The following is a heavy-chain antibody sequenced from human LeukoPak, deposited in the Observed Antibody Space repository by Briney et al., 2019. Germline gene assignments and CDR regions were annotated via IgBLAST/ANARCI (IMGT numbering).Heavy chain of an antibody. Sequence: SQTLSLTCTVSGGSISSGDAYWSWIRQHPGKGLEWIGYIYYSGSTYYNPSLKSRVTISVDTSKNQFSLKLTSVTAADTAVHYCATSGYGRDAFDIWGQGTMVTVSS. CDR2: IYYSGST. CDR3: ATSGYGRDAFDI. V-gene: IGHV4-31*03. J-gene: IGHJ3*02. D-gene: IGHD5-12*01. CDR1: GGSISSGDAY.